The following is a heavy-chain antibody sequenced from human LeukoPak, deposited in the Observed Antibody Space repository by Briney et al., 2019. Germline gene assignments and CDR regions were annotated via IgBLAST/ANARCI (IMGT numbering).Heavy chain of an antibody. CDR3: ARVESIAAAGYFDY. CDR2: ISPNSGGT. V-gene: IGHV1-2*02. CDR1: VYTFTGYY. D-gene: IGHD6-13*01. Sequence: ASVKVSCKASVYTFTGYYMHWVRQAPGQGLEWMGWISPNSGGTNYAQKFQGRVTMTRDTSISTAYMELSRLRSDDTAVYYCARVESIAAAGYFDYWGQGTLVTVSS. J-gene: IGHJ4*02.